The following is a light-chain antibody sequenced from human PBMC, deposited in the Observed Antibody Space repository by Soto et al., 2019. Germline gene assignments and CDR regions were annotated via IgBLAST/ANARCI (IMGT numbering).Light chain of an antibody. CDR1: SSDVGGYNY. CDR3: CSYAGSYTFVV. CDR2: DVS. V-gene: IGLV2-11*01. J-gene: IGLJ2*01. Sequence: QSALTQPHSVSGSPGQSVTISCTGTSSDVGGYNYVSWYQQHPGKAPKLMIYDVSKRPSGVPDRFSGSKSGNTASLTISGLQAEDEADYYCCSYAGSYTFVVFGGGTKVTVL.